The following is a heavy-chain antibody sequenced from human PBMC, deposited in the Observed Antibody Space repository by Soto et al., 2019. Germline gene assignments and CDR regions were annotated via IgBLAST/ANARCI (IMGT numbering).Heavy chain of an antibody. D-gene: IGHD1-1*01. V-gene: IGHV1-69*13. Sequence: SVKVSCKASGGTFSSYAISLVRQAPGQGLEWXGGXXPXXXXXNXXXKFQGRVTITADESTSTAYMELSSLRSEDTAVYYCARKKTGTQFDYWGQGTLVTVSS. J-gene: IGHJ4*02. CDR3: ARKKTGTQFDY. CDR2: XXPXXXXX. CDR1: GGTFSSYA.